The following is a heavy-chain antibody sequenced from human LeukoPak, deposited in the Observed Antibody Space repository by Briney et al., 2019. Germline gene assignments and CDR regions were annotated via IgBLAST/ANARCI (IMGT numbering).Heavy chain of an antibody. Sequence: GGSLRLSCAASGFTFSSYSMNWVRQAPGKGLEWVSYISRTSSNIYYADSVKGRFTISRDSAKNSMYLQMNSLKAEDTAVYYCATDSSSLYEVEYWGRGTLVTVSS. D-gene: IGHD6-13*01. V-gene: IGHV3-48*01. CDR2: ISRTSSNI. J-gene: IGHJ4*02. CDR3: ATDSSSLYEVEY. CDR1: GFTFSSYS.